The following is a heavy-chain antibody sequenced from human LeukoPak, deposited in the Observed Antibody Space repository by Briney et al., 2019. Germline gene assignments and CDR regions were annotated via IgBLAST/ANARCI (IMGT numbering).Heavy chain of an antibody. D-gene: IGHD3-22*01. V-gene: IGHV3-23*01. CDR2: ISRTGGST. CDR1: GFTFSSYA. Sequence: PGGFLRLSCAASGFTFSSYAMHWVRQAPGKGLEWVSAISRTGGSTHYADSVKGRFTISRDNSKNTLYLQMNSLRAEDTAVYYCAKVVKALIVVLTEHYFDYWGQGTLVTVSS. CDR3: AKVVKALIVVLTEHYFDY. J-gene: IGHJ4*02.